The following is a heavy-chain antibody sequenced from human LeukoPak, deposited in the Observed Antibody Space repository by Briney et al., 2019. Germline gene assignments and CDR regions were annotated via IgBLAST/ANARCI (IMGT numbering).Heavy chain of an antibody. CDR3: ARPLSPGGAFDI. CDR2: INHSGST. D-gene: IGHD1-26*01. J-gene: IGHJ3*02. CDR1: GGSFSGYY. V-gene: IGHV4-34*01. Sequence: SETLSLTCAVYGGSFSGYYWSWIRQPPGKGLEWIGEINHSGSTNYNPSLKSRVTISVDTSKNQFSLKLSSVTAADTAVYYCARPLSPGGAFDIWGQGTMVTVSS.